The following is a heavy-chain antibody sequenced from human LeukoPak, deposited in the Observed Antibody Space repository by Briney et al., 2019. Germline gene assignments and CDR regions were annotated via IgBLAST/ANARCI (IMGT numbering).Heavy chain of an antibody. J-gene: IGHJ3*02. D-gene: IGHD4-11*01. CDR2: ISSSSSYI. CDR3: ARGTNDYSNFGAFDI. V-gene: IGHV3-21*01. CDR1: GFTFSSYS. Sequence: GGSLRLSCAASGFTFSSYSMNWVRQAPGKGLEWVSSISSSSSYIYYADSAKGRFTISRDNAKNSLYLQMNSLRAEDTAVYYCARGTNDYSNFGAFDIWGQGTMVTVSS.